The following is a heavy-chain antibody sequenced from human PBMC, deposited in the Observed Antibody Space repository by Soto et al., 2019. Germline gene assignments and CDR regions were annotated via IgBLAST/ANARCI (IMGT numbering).Heavy chain of an antibody. CDR3: ARAPPYSSVVSNWFDP. CDR2: ISSSSSYI. CDR1: GFTFSSYS. Sequence: PGGSLRLSCAASGFTFSSYSMNWVRQAPGKGLEWVSSISSSSSYIYYADSVKGRFTISRDNAKNSLYLQMNSLRAEDTAVYYCARAPPYSSVVSNWFDPWGQGTLVTVSS. V-gene: IGHV3-21*01. J-gene: IGHJ5*02. D-gene: IGHD6-25*01.